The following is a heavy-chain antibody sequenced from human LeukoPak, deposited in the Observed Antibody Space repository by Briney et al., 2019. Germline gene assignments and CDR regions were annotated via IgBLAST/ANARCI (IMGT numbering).Heavy chain of an antibody. Sequence: PGGSLRVSCAASGFTFSSYSMDWVRQAPGKGLEWVASISSSSSYIYYADSVKGRFTISRDNAKKSVYLQMNSLRAEDTAVYYCARDVSYYDSSGYHYYMGVWGKGTTVTVSS. V-gene: IGHV3-21*01. CDR1: GFTFSSYS. CDR2: ISSSSSYI. CDR3: ARDVSYYDSSGYHYYMGV. J-gene: IGHJ6*03. D-gene: IGHD3-22*01.